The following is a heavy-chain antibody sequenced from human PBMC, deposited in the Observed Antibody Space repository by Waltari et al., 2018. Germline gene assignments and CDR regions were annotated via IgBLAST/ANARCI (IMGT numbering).Heavy chain of an antibody. CDR1: GFSFSSSW. V-gene: IGHV3-7*01. J-gene: IGHJ4*02. D-gene: IGHD1-26*01. Sequence: EVQLVESGGGLVQPGGSLRLSCAASGFSFSSSWMSWVRQAPGKGLEWVANIKQAGSEKYYVDSVKGRFTISRDNAKNSLYLQMNSLSAEDTAVYYCARGVVGATRSFDYWGQGTLVTVSS. CDR3: ARGVVGATRSFDY. CDR2: IKQAGSEK.